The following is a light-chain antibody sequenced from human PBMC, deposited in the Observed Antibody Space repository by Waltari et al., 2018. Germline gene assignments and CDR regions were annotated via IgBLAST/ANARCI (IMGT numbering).Light chain of an antibody. J-gene: IGLJ2*01. V-gene: IGLV3-21*02. CDR2: DDD. CDR1: NIGSKS. Sequence: SSVLTQPPSVSVAPGQTATITCGGNNIGSKSVHWYQQKPGQAPVLVVYDDDVRPPGIPERISGSNSANTASLTLNRVEVGDEAAYFCQVWDNYADLVIFGGGTKLTVL. CDR3: QVWDNYADLVI.